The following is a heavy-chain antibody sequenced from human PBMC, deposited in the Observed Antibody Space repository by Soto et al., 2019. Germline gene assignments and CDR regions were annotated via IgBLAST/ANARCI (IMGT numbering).Heavy chain of an antibody. CDR1: GFTFSTYW. CDR3: ARGLKGYYGTDV. J-gene: IGHJ6*02. CDR2: INSDWSTT. V-gene: IGHV3-74*01. D-gene: IGHD3-22*01. Sequence: EVQLVESGGGLVQPGGSLRLSCAACGFTFSTYWMHWVRQAPGKGLVWVSRINSDWSTTNYADSVKGRFTISRDNAKNTLFLQMDRRRAEDTAIYYCARGLKGYYGTDVGGQGTTVTVSS.